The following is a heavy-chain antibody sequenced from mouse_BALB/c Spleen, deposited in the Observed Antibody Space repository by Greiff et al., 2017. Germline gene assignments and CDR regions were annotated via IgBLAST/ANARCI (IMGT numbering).Heavy chain of an antibody. J-gene: IGHJ3*01. V-gene: IGHV2-2*02. CDR3: ARNIGGNYGFAY. D-gene: IGHD1-1*02. CDR1: GFSLTSYG. Sequence: VQLVESGPGLVQPSQSLSITCTVSGFSLTSYGVHWVRQSPGKGLEWLGVMWSGGSTDYNAAFISRMSISKDNSKSQVFYKMHSLQANDTAIYYCARNIGGNYGFAYWGQGTLVTVSA. CDR2: MWSGGST.